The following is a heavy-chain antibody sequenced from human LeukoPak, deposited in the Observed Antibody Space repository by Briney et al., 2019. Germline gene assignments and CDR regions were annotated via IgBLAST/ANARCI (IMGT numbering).Heavy chain of an antibody. CDR2: LKQDGSEK. CDR1: GFTFSSYW. D-gene: IGHD3-22*01. V-gene: IGHV3-7*01. Sequence: PGGSLRLSCAASGFTFSSYWMSWVRQAPGKGLEWAANLKQDGSEKYYGDSVKGRFTISRDNAKNSLYLQMNRLRAEDTAVYYCARLPFRQWLDYWGQGTLVTVSS. J-gene: IGHJ4*02. CDR3: ARLPFRQWLDY.